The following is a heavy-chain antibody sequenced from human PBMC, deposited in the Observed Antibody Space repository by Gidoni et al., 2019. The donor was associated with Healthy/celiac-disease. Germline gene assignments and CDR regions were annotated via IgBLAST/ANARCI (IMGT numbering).Heavy chain of an antibody. V-gene: IGHV3-30*18. CDR1: GFTFGSYG. Sequence: QGQLVESGGGVVEPGRALRLSRAASGFTFGSYGMHWVRQAPGKGLEWLAVISYDGINKYYADSVKGRFTISRDNSKNTLYLQMNRLRAEDTAVYYCAKASGLRSWGQGTLVTVSS. D-gene: IGHD3-3*01. CDR2: ISYDGINK. CDR3: AKASGLRS. J-gene: IGHJ5*02.